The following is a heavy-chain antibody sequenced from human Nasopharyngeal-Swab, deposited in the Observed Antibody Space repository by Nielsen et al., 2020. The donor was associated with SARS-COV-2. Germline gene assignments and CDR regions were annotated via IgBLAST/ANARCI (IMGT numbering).Heavy chain of an antibody. CDR2: ISGSGGST. D-gene: IGHD3-10*01. J-gene: IGHJ4*02. Sequence: GVLKISCAASGFTFSSYAMSWVRQAPGKGLEWVSAISGSGGSTYYADSVKGRFTISRDNSKNTLYLQMNSLRAEDTAVYYCAKSRVWFGELIRYFDYWGQGTLVTVSS. CDR3: AKSRVWFGELIRYFDY. V-gene: IGHV3-23*01. CDR1: GFTFSSYA.